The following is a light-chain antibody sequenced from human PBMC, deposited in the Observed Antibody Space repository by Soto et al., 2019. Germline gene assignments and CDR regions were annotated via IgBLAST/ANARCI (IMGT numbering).Light chain of an antibody. J-gene: IGKJ5*01. Sequence: EIVMTQSPATLSVSPVERATLSCRASQSVRDNLAWYQQKPGQSPRLLIYGASSRATGIPVRFSGSGSGTEFTLTISSLQSEDFAVYYCQQYNNWPYITFGQGTRLEIK. CDR3: QQYNNWPYIT. CDR2: GAS. V-gene: IGKV3-15*01. CDR1: QSVRDN.